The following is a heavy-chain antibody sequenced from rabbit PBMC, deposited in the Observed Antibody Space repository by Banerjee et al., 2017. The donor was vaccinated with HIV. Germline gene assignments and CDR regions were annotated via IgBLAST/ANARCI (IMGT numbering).Heavy chain of an antibody. Sequence: QSLEESGGDLVKPGASLTLTCKASGIDFSSSYYMCWVRQAPGKGLEWIACIYAGSNGATYYASWAEGRFTISKTSSTTVTLQMTSLTAADTATYFCARDYDDDYFNLWGQGTLVTVS. V-gene: IGHV1S40*01. J-gene: IGHJ4*01. CDR2: IYAGSNGAT. D-gene: IGHD2-1*01. CDR3: ARDYDDDYFNL. CDR1: GIDFSSSYY.